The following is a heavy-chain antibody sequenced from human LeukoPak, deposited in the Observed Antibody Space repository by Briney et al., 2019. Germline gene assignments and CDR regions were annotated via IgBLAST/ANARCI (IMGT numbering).Heavy chain of an antibody. V-gene: IGHV3-23*01. CDR2: ISGSGGST. CDR3: SKRSRYHRYLPCSGGPFDN. CDR1: GFTFSSYA. J-gene: IGHJ3*02. D-gene: IGHD1-14*01. Sequence: GGSLRLSCAASGFTFSSYAMSWVRQAPGKGLEWVSAISGSGGSTYYADSVKGRFTIPRDNSKNTLYLQMNSLRAEDTAVYYRSKRSRYHRYLPCSGGPFDNRGQRTNGNVSS.